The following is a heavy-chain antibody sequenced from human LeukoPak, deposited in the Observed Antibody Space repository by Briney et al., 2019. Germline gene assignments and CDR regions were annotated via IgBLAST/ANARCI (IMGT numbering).Heavy chain of an antibody. CDR2: IYYSGST. J-gene: IGHJ5*02. CDR3: ASNPFLAVAGIWFDP. Sequence: SETLSLTCTVSGGSISSSSYYWGWIRQPPGKGLEWIGSIYYSGSTYYNPSLKSRVTISVDTSKNQFSLKLSSVTAADTAVYYCASNPFLAVAGIWFDPWGQGTLVTVSS. CDR1: GGSISSSSYY. V-gene: IGHV4-39*07. D-gene: IGHD6-19*01.